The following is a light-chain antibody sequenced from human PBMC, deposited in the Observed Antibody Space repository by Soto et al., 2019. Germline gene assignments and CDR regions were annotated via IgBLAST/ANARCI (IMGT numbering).Light chain of an antibody. V-gene: IGKV3-11*01. CDR2: DAS. CDR1: QSVSSY. Sequence: EIVLTQSSATLSLSPGERATLSCRASQSVSSYLAWYQQKPGQAPRLLIYDASNRATGIPARFSGRWSGTDFALTISSVEPEVFAVDYCHQRSNWWNTFVPGTKVDI. CDR3: HQRSNWWNT. J-gene: IGKJ3*01.